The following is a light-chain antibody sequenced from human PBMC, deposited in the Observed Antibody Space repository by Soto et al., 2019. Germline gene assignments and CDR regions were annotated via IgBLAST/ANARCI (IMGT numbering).Light chain of an antibody. V-gene: IGLV2-8*01. CDR1: SSDVGAYDY. Sequence: QSVLTQPPSASGSPGQSVTICCTGTSSDVGAYDYVSWYLQHPGKAPKLLIYEVNKRPSGVPDRFSGSKSGNTASLTVSGLQADDEGDYYCCAHAGSYNFPYIFGTGTKLTVL. CDR3: CAHAGSYNFPYI. J-gene: IGLJ1*01. CDR2: EVN.